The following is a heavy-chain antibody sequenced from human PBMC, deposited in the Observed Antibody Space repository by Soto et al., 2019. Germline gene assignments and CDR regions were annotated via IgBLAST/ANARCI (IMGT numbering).Heavy chain of an antibody. D-gene: IGHD6-19*01. V-gene: IGHV3-9*01. CDR2: INWNSGSI. CDR1: GFTFDDYA. Sequence: PGGSLRLSCAASGFTFDDYAMRWVRQAPGKGLEWVSNINWNSGSIGYADSVKGRFTISRDNAKNSLYLQMNSVRAEDTALYYCAKDTSSGGLAKGAFDIWGQGTMVTVSS. CDR3: AKDTSSGGLAKGAFDI. J-gene: IGHJ3*02.